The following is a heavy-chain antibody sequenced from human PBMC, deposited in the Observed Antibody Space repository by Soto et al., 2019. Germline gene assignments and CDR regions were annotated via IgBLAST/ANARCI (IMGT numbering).Heavy chain of an antibody. CDR1: GFTFSNYV. D-gene: IGHD3-16*02. CDR2: ISGSGGST. J-gene: IGHJ4*02. V-gene: IGHV3-23*01. Sequence: PGGSLRLSCAASGFTFSNYVLSWVRQAPGKGLEWVSAISGSGGSTYYADSVKGRFTISRDNSKDTLYLQMNSLRAEDTAVYYCVTYDYIWGAYRYRWAYWGQGTLVTVSS. CDR3: VTYDYIWGAYRYRWAY.